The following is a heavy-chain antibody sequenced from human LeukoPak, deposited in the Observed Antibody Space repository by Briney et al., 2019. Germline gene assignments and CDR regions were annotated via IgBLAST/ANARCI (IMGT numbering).Heavy chain of an antibody. CDR2: IYCSGST. Sequence: PSETLSLTCTVSGGSISSYYWSWIRQPPGKGLEWIGYIYCSGSTNYNPSLKSRVTISVDTSKNQFSLKLSSVTAADTAVYYCARQLYRCGSTSCYLSLAFDIWGQGTMVTVSS. CDR3: ARQLYRCGSTSCYLSLAFDI. V-gene: IGHV4-59*08. CDR1: GGSISSYY. J-gene: IGHJ3*02. D-gene: IGHD2-2*01.